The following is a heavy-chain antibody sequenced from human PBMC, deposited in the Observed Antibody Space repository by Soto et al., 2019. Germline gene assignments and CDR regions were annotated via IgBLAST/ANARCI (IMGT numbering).Heavy chain of an antibody. CDR3: ARGGVDCGGDCYTDFDY. CDR2: IIPIFGTA. Sequence: QVQLVQSGAEVKKPGSSVKVSCKASGGTFSSYAISWVRQAPGQGREWMGGIIPIFGTANYAQKFQGRVTITADESTSTAYMELSSLRSEDTAVYYCARGGVDCGGDCYTDFDYWGQGTLVTVSS. D-gene: IGHD2-21*02. CDR1: GGTFSSYA. J-gene: IGHJ4*02. V-gene: IGHV1-69*12.